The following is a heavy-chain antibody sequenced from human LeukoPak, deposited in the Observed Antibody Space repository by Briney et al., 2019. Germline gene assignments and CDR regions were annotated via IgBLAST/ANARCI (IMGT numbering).Heavy chain of an antibody. D-gene: IGHD6-6*01. CDR1: GYSFTSYS. Sequence: GESLKISCXGSGYSFTSYSIGWVRQMPGKGLEWMAIIYPGDSDTRYSPSFQGQVTISADKSISTAYLQWSSLKASDTAMYYCGIAARPYNWFDPWGQGTLVTVSS. V-gene: IGHV5-51*01. CDR3: GIAARPYNWFDP. CDR2: IYPGDSDT. J-gene: IGHJ5*02.